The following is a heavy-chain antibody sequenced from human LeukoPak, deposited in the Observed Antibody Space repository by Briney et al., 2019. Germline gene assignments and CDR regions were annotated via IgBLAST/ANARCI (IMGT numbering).Heavy chain of an antibody. V-gene: IGHV3-53*01. CDR3: AKDRSITMVRGANWFDP. J-gene: IGHJ5*02. CDR2: IYSGGTT. D-gene: IGHD3-10*01. CDR1: GFTVSSNY. Sequence: GGSLRLSCAASGFTVSSNYMSWVRQAPGKGLEWVSVIYSGGTTYYADSVKGRFTISRDNSKNTLYLQMNSLRAEDTAVYYCAKDRSITMVRGANWFDPWGQGTLVTVSS.